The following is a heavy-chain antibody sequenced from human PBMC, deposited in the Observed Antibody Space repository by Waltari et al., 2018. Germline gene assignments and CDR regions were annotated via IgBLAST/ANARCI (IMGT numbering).Heavy chain of an antibody. CDR1: GFTFSSYS. D-gene: IGHD5-18*01. CDR3: ARGSSYGYYY. J-gene: IGHJ4*02. CDR2: ISSSSSYI. V-gene: IGHV3-21*01. Sequence: EVQLVESGGGLVKPGGSLRLSCAASGFTFSSYSMNWVRQAPGKGLEWVSSISSSSSYIYYADSVKGRYTITRDNAKNSLYLQMNSLRAEDTAVYYCARGSSYGYYYWGQGTLVTVSS.